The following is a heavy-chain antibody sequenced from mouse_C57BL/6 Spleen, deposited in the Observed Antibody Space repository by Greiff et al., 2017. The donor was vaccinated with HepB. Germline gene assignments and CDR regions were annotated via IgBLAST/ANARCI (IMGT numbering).Heavy chain of an antibody. CDR2: IRNKANGYTT. V-gene: IGHV7-4*01. Sequence: EVNVVDSGGGLVQPGASLILSCAASGFTFNDYHMSWVRQAPGKAPEWLAFIRNKANGYTTEYTATVKGRFTITRDNSQNISYLQMNTLRAEDSATYYCVKSVSSCCGYTWFAYWGQGTLVTVSA. CDR1: GFTFNDYH. CDR3: VKSVSSCCGYTWFAY. D-gene: IGHD1-2*01. J-gene: IGHJ3*01.